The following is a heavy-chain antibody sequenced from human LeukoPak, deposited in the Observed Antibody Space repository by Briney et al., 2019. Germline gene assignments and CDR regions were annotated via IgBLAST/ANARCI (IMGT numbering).Heavy chain of an antibody. D-gene: IGHD4-17*01. J-gene: IGHJ6*02. CDR2: ISSSSSTI. CDR3: ARDDLRPSRRPLVYYYGMDV. CDR1: GFTFSSHS. V-gene: IGHV3-48*01. Sequence: GGSLRLSCAASGFTFSSHSMNWVRQAPGKGLEWVSYISSSSSTIYYADSVKGRFTISRDNAKNSLYLQMNSLRAEDTAVYYCARDDLRPSRRPLVYYYGMDVWGQGTTVTVSS.